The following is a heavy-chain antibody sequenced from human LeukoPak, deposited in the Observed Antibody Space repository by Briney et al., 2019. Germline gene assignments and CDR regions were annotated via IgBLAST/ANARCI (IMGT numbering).Heavy chain of an antibody. CDR1: GGSISSYY. CDR2: ISYSGST. J-gene: IGHJ4*02. Sequence: KPSETLSLTCTVSGGSISSYYWSWIRQPPGKGLEWIGYISYSGSTNYNPSLKSRVTISVDTSRNQSSLKLSSVTAADTAVYYCARGRLGGSGSYYNVLDYWGQGTLVTVSS. V-gene: IGHV4-59*01. D-gene: IGHD3-10*01. CDR3: ARGRLGGSGSYYNVLDY.